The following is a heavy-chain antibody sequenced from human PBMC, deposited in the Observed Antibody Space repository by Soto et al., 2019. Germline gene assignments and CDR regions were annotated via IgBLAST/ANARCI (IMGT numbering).Heavy chain of an antibody. V-gene: IGHV1-2*02. CDR1: GYTFTGYY. Sequence: ASVKVSCKASGYTFTGYYMHWVRQALGQGLEWMGWIIPNSGGRNYAQKFQCRVTMTRDTSISTAYMELSRLRSDDTAVYYCARDLDIVVVPAAIYYYYYGMDVWGQGTTVTVSS. CDR3: ARDLDIVVVPAAIYYYYYGMDV. D-gene: IGHD2-2*01. J-gene: IGHJ6*02. CDR2: IIPNSGGR.